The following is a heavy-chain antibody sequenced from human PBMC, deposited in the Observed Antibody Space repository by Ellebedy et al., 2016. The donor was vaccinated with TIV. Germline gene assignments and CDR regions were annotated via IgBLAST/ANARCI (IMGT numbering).Heavy chain of an antibody. D-gene: IGHD2-2*01. J-gene: IGHJ4*02. CDR1: GGSITSSRHY. CDR2: LYYTGSG. CDR3: ARLEYQLPNPFEY. Sequence: MPSETLSLTCTVSGGSITSSRHYWGWIRQPPGKGLEWIGTLYYTGSGYYNPSLKSRVTIFIDTSKNPFSLKLTSVTAADTAVYYCARLEYQLPNPFEYWGRGTLVSVSS. V-gene: IGHV4-39*01.